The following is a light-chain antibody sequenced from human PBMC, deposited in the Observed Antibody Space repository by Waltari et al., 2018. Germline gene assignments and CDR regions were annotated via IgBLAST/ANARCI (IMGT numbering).Light chain of an antibody. J-gene: IGLJ1*01. CDR1: SSDVGDYDY. CDR3: QQYFVTPFT. V-gene: IGLV2-11*01. Sequence: QSALTQPRSVSGSPGQSVTISCIGTSSDVGDYDYVSWYQEHPGKAPKLMIFDVNKRPSGVPDRFSGSKSGNTASLTISGLQAEDVATYYCQQYFVTPFTFGPGT. CDR2: DVN.